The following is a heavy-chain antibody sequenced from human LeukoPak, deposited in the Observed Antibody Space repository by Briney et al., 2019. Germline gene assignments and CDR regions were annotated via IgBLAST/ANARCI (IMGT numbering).Heavy chain of an antibody. V-gene: IGHV4-30-2*01. J-gene: IGHJ4*02. CDR1: GGSISSGGYS. D-gene: IGHD2-15*01. Sequence: SQTLSLTCAISGGSISSGGYSWSWLRQPPGKGLEWIGYIYHSGSTYYNPSLKSRVTISVDRSKNQFSQKLSSVTAADTAVYYCAGGGPYYFDYWGQGTLVTVSS. CDR3: AGGGPYYFDY. CDR2: IYHSGST.